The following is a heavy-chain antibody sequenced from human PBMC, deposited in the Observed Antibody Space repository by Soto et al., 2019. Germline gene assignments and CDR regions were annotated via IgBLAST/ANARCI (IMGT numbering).Heavy chain of an antibody. J-gene: IGHJ4*02. V-gene: IGHV4-59*08. CDR1: GGYISGYY. CDR3: ARHNYGSGSTYFDY. D-gene: IGHD3-10*01. CDR2: IYYSGSA. Sequence: PSVTLCVTCTIFGGYISGYYCTWIRQSPGKGLEWIGYIYYSGSANYNPSLKSRVTISVDTSKNQFSLKLNSMTAADTAVYYCARHNYGSGSTYFDYWGQGTLVTVSS.